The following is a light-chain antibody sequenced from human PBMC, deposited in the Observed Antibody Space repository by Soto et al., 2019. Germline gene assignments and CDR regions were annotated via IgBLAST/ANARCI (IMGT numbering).Light chain of an antibody. CDR1: QSVSSSY. V-gene: IGKV3-20*01. CDR3: QQYGSSPRT. J-gene: IGKJ2*01. Sequence: EIVLTQSPGTLSLSPGERATLSCRASQSVSSSYLAWYQQKPGQAPRLLIYGASSRATGIPDRFSGSVSGTDFTLTISRLEPEDFAMYYCQQYGSSPRTFGQGTKLEIK. CDR2: GAS.